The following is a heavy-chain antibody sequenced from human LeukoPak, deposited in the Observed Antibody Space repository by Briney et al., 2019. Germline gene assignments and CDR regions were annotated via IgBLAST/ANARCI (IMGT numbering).Heavy chain of an antibody. D-gene: IGHD3-10*01. CDR2: IRYDGSNK. CDR3: AKDQRSYYASGSHYRGGNWFDP. J-gene: IGHJ5*02. V-gene: IGHV3-30*02. CDR1: GFSFNKYG. Sequence: GGSLRLSCAASGFSFNKYGMHWVRQAPGKGLEWVAFIRYDGSNKYYADSVKGRFTISRDSSKNTVYVQMNSLRAEDTAVYYCAKDQRSYYASGSHYRGGNWFDPWGQGTLVTVSS.